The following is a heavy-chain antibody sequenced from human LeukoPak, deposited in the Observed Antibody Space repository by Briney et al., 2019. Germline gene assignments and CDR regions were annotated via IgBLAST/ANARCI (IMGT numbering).Heavy chain of an antibody. V-gene: IGHV3-11*04. J-gene: IGHJ6*02. D-gene: IGHD2-8*02. CDR3: ARGTGYYYYGMDV. Sequence: GGSLRLSCAASGFTFSDYYMSWIRQAPGRGLEWVCGINWDGGTSYYADSVKGRFTISRDNSKNTLYLQMNSLRAEDTAVYYCARGTGYYYYGMDVWGQGTTVTVSS. CDR2: INWDGGTS. CDR1: GFTFSDYY.